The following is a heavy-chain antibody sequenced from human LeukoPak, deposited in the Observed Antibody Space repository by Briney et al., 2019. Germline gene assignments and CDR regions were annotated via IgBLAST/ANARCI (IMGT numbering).Heavy chain of an antibody. CDR2: ISSTSTYI. CDR1: GFTFSSFT. Sequence: GGSLTLSCTASGFTFSSFTMNWVRQAPGKGLEWVSSISSTSTYIHYADSVKGRFTISRDNAKNSLYLQMNSLRADDTAVYYCALYNWNAKRDLDYWGQGTRSPSPQ. D-gene: IGHD1-20*01. V-gene: IGHV3-21*04. CDR3: ALYNWNAKRDLDY. J-gene: IGHJ4*02.